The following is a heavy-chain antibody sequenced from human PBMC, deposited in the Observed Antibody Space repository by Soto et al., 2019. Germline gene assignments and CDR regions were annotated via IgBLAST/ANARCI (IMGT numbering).Heavy chain of an antibody. CDR1: GYSFSSYW. J-gene: IGHJ4*02. V-gene: IGHV5-10-1*01. Sequence: PGESLKIYCKGSGYSFSSYWISWVRQMPGKGLEWMGRIDPSDSYTNYSPSFQGHVTISADKSISTAYLQWSSLKASDTAMYYCAIRVCGWSTYYLDSRAQGTLVTVSS. CDR2: IDPSDSYT. CDR3: AIRVCGWSTYYLDS. D-gene: IGHD6-19*01.